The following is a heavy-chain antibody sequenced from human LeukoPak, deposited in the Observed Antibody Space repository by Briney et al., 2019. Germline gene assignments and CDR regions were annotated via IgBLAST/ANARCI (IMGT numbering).Heavy chain of an antibody. CDR1: DGSISSGSYY. D-gene: IGHD3-22*01. Sequence: SETLSLTCTVSDGSISSGSYYWSWIRQPAGKGLEWIGRIYTSGSTNYNPSLKSRVTISVDTSKNQFSLKLSSVTAADTAVYYCARETYYYDSSGYHWFDPWGQGTLVTVSS. CDR2: IYTSGST. CDR3: ARETYYYDSSGYHWFDP. V-gene: IGHV4-61*02. J-gene: IGHJ5*02.